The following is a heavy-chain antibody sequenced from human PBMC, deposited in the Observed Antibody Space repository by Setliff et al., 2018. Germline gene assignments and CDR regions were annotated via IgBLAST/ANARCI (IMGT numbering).Heavy chain of an antibody. CDR1: GFALNSYA. D-gene: IGHD5-18*01. J-gene: IGHJ4*02. V-gene: IGHV3-21*01. Sequence: GGSLRLSCAASGFALNSYAMIWVRQAPGKGLEWVASISGSSSDIYYADSVKGRFSISRDNAKNSLYLQMYSLRAEDTALFYCAKFVGYTYGYDYWGRGTLVTVSS. CDR2: ISGSSSDI. CDR3: AKFVGYTYGYDY.